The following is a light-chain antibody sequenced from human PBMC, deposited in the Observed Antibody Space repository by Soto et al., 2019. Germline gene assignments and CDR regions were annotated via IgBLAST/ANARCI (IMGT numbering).Light chain of an antibody. Sequence: QSALTQPASVSGSPGQSITISCTGTSSDVGGYNYVSWYQQHPGKAPKLMIYEVINRPSGFSNRFSGSKSGNTASLTISGLQAEDEADYYCSSYTSSSTSVFGGGTKLTVL. CDR1: SSDVGGYNY. CDR3: SSYTSSSTSV. J-gene: IGLJ3*02. V-gene: IGLV2-14*01. CDR2: EVI.